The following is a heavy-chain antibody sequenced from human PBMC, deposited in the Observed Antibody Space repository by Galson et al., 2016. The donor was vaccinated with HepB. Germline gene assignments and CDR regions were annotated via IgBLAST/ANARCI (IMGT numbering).Heavy chain of an antibody. D-gene: IGHD2-15*01. CDR2: ISYDGNNK. CDR1: GFTFSSYA. CDR3: ARIEVVVVDPSQEIDY. Sequence: SLRLSCAASGFTFSSYAMHWVRQVPGKGLEWVSLISYDGNNKFYADSLKGRFTISRDNSKNTLYLQMNSLRVDDTAVYYCARIEVVVVDPSQEIDYWGQGTLVTVSS. J-gene: IGHJ4*02. V-gene: IGHV3-30*04.